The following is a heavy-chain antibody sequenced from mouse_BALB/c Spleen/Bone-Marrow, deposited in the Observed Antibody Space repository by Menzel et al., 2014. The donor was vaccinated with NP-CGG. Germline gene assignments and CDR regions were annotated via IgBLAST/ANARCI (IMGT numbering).Heavy chain of an antibody. V-gene: IGHV1-69*02. D-gene: IGHD1-1*01. Sequence: GAELVRPGASVKLSCKASGYTFTSYWINWVKQRPGQGLEWIGNIYPSDSYTNYNQKFKDKATLTVDKSSSTAYMQLSSPTSEDSAVYYCTRSYGSSYEYYFDYWGQGTTLTVSS. CDR2: IYPSDSYT. CDR1: GYTFTSYW. J-gene: IGHJ2*01. CDR3: TRSYGSSYEYYFDY.